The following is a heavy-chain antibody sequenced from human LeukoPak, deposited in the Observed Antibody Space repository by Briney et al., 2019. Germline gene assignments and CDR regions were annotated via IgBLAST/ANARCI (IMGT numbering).Heavy chain of an antibody. CDR2: TYMGTT. V-gene: IGHV4-4*08. CDR3: ARRLRTYFDY. J-gene: IGHJ4*02. Sequence: PSETLSLTCTVTGGPISAYYWNWIRQSPREGLEWIWHTYMGTTTYNPSLKSPVTISVDTYKNEFSLKLSSVTAADTAVYYCARRLRTYFDYWGQGSLVTVSS. CDR1: GGPISAYY.